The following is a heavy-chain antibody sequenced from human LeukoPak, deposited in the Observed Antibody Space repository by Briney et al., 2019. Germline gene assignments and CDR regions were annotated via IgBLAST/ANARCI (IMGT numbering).Heavy chain of an antibody. CDR1: GFTFSTYA. CDR3: AKGRYGDYAGDH. J-gene: IGHJ4*02. V-gene: IGHV3-23*01. CDR2: ISGSGGST. Sequence: PGGSLRLSCAASGFTFSTYAMTWVRQAPGKGLEWVSAISGSGGSTYYGDSVKGRFTISRGNSKNTLYLQMNSLRAEDTAVYYCAKGRYGDYAGDHWGQGTLVTVSS. D-gene: IGHD4-17*01.